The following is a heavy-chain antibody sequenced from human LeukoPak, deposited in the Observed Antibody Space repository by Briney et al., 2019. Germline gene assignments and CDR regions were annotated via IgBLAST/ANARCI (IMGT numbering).Heavy chain of an antibody. CDR1: GGSISSGGYY. J-gene: IGHJ3*02. V-gene: IGHV4-31*03. Sequence: PSETLSLTCTVSGGSISSGGYYWSWIRQHPGKGLEWIGYIYYSGSTYYNPSLKSRVTISVDTSKNQFSLKLSSVTAADTAVYYCARDLRTYYYGSGSHLQGAFDIWGQGTMVTVSS. CDR2: IYYSGST. CDR3: ARDLRTYYYGSGSHLQGAFDI. D-gene: IGHD3-10*01.